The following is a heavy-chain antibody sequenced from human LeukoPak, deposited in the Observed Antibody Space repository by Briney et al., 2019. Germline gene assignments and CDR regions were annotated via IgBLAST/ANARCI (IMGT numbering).Heavy chain of an antibody. CDR2: IYHSGST. CDR3: GKNEYSSSPESFDI. Sequence: PPETLSLTCTVSGGSISSGGYYWSWIRQPPGKGLEWIGYIYHSGSTYYNPSLKSRVTISVDRSKNQFSLKLSSVTAADTAVYSWGKNEYSSSPESFDIWGKGTTVTAPS. J-gene: IGHJ6*04. V-gene: IGHV4-30-2*01. D-gene: IGHD6-6*01. CDR1: GGSISSGGYY.